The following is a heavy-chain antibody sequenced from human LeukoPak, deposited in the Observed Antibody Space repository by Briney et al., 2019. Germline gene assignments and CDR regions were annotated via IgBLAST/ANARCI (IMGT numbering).Heavy chain of an antibody. CDR2: IYTSGST. V-gene: IGHV4-4*07. D-gene: IGHD7-27*01. CDR1: GGSISSYY. J-gene: IGHJ6*03. Sequence: SETLSLTCTASGGSISSYYWSWIRQPAGKGLEWIGRIYTSGSTNYNPSLKSRVTMSVDTSKNQFSLKLRSVTAADTAVYYCARGYNWGSPTRNFYYLDVWGKGTTVTVSS. CDR3: ARGYNWGSPTRNFYYLDV.